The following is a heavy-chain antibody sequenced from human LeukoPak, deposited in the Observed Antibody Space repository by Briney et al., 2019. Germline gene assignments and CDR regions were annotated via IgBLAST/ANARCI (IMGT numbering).Heavy chain of an antibody. CDR2: IYSGGST. CDR1: GFTVSSNY. CDR3: ARDGDYYDSSGSYFDY. J-gene: IGHJ4*02. D-gene: IGHD3-22*01. Sequence: GGSLRLSCAASGFTVSSNYMSWVRQAPGKGLEWVSVIYSGGSTYYADSVKGRFTISRDNSKSTLYLQMNSLRVEDTAVYYCARDGDYYDSSGSYFDYWGQGTLVTVSS. V-gene: IGHV3-66*01.